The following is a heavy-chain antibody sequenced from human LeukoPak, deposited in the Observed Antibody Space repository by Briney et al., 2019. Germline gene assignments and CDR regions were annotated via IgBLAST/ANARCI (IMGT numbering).Heavy chain of an antibody. CDR1: GFTFSSYA. CDR2: IYFDGTNE. V-gene: IGHV3-30*04. Sequence: GGSLRLSCEASGFTFSSYAMHWVRQAPGKGLEWVAVIYFDGTNEYYADSVRGRFTISRDNSKNTLYLQMNSLRAEDTAVYYCATSYRSGWYYFDYWGQGTLVTVSS. J-gene: IGHJ4*02. D-gene: IGHD2-15*01. CDR3: ATSYRSGWYYFDY.